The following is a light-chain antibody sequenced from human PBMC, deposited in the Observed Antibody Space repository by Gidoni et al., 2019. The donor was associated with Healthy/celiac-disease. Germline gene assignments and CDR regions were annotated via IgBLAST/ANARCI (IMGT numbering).Light chain of an antibody. J-gene: IGKJ3*01. CDR2: GAS. Sequence: DIVLTQSPGTLSLSPGERATLSCRASQSVSSSYLAWYQQKPGQAPRLLIYGASSRAPGIPDRFSGSGSGTDFTLTISRLEPEDFAVYYCQQYGSSLLFTFGPGTKVEIK. CDR1: QSVSSSY. CDR3: QQYGSSLLFT. V-gene: IGKV3-20*01.